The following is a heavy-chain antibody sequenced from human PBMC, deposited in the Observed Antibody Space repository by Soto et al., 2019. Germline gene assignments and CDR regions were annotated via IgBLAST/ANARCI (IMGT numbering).Heavy chain of an antibody. CDR3: ASLNNWSSGDGRIDV. D-gene: IGHD1-26*01. CDR2: IMPLYAKP. V-gene: IGHV1-69*01. J-gene: IGHJ6*02. CDR1: GGTFNTYT. Sequence: QVQLVQSGAEVKKPGSSVKVSCKASGGTFNTYTISWVRQLPGQGLEWMGGIMPLYAKPTYAQTFQGRLTIAADEYTSTVYMELSSLRSEDTALYYCASLNNWSSGDGRIDVWGRGTAVSVSS.